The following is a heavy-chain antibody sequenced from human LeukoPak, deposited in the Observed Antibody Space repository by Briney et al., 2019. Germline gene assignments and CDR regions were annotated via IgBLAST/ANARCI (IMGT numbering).Heavy chain of an antibody. V-gene: IGHV4-4*07. Sequence: SETLSLTCTVSGGSISNYYWSWIRQPAGKGLEWIGRIYAGGTASYNPSLKSRVTMSADMSKNQLSLKLTSVTATDTAVYYCTREPVPWGQGTLVTVSS. J-gene: IGHJ4*02. CDR1: GGSISNYY. CDR3: TREPVP. CDR2: IYAGGTA. D-gene: IGHD6-19*01.